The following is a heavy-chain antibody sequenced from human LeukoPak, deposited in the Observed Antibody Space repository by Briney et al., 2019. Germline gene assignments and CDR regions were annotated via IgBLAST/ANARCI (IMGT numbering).Heavy chain of an antibody. CDR2: ISGSGGST. CDR1: GFTFSSYG. J-gene: IGHJ6*03. D-gene: IGHD3-10*01. V-gene: IGHV3-23*01. CDR3: AKQPYGSGSYYYYYMDV. Sequence: PGGSLRLSCAASGFTFSSYGMHWVRQAPGKGLEWVSAISGSGGSTYYADSVKGRFTISRDNSKNTRYLQMNSLRAEDTAVYYCAKQPYGSGSYYYYYMDVWGKGTTVTISS.